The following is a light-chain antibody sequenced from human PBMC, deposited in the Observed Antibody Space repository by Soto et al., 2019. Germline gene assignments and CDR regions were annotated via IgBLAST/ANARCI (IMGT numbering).Light chain of an antibody. V-gene: IGKV3-11*01. J-gene: IGKJ4*01. CDR3: QQRTKWPPT. CDR2: DAS. Sequence: EIVLTQSPATLSSSPGERATLSCRASQSVSIYLAWYQQKPGLAPRLLNYDASNRATGIPARFSGSGSGTDFTLTISSLEPEDSAVYYCQQRTKWPPTFGGGTKVEIK. CDR1: QSVSIY.